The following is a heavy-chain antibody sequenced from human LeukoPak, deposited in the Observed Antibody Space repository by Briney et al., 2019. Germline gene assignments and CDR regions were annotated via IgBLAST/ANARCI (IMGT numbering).Heavy chain of an antibody. CDR2: IYPGDSDT. CDR3: ARRGNYYGLDV. Sequence: GESLKISCKGSGYSFTTYWIGWVRQMPGKGLEWMGIIYPGDSDTRYSPSFQGQVTISVDRSISTTYLQWSSLKASDTAMYYCARRGNYYGLDVWGQGTTVTVSS. CDR1: GYSFTTYW. D-gene: IGHD3-10*01. V-gene: IGHV5-51*01. J-gene: IGHJ6*02.